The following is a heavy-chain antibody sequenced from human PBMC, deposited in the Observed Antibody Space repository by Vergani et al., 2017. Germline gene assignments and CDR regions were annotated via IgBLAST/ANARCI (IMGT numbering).Heavy chain of an antibody. J-gene: IGHJ4*02. CDR1: GGTFSSYT. D-gene: IGHD2-15*01. Sequence: HVQLVQSGAEVKKPGSSVKVSCKASGGTFSSYTISWVRQAPGQGLEWMGRIIPILGIANYAQKFQGRVTITADKSTSTAYMELSSLRSEDTAVYYCARESPWGGPDYWGQGTLVTVSS. V-gene: IGHV1-69*08. CDR2: IIPILGIA. CDR3: ARESPWGGPDY.